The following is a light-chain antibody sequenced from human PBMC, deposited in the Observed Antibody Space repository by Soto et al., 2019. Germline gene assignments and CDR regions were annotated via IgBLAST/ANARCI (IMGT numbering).Light chain of an antibody. CDR1: QSIGRF. V-gene: IGKV3-11*01. CDR2: DAS. Sequence: EIVLTQSPATLSLSPGERATLSCRASQSIGRFLAWYQHKPGQAPRLLIYDASNRATGIPARFSGSGSGTDFTLTISSLEPEDFAVYYCQQRSNWPTWTFGQGTK. J-gene: IGKJ1*01. CDR3: QQRSNWPTWT.